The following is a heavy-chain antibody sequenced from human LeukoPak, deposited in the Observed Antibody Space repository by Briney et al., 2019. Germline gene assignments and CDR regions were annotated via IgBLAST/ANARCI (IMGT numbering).Heavy chain of an antibody. V-gene: IGHV4-59*12. D-gene: IGHD6-19*01. CDR1: GGSISGFY. Sequence: PSETLSLTCTVSGGSISGFYWSWIRQPPGKGLEWIGYIYYSGSTSYNPSLKSRVTMSVDTSKNQFSLKLSSVTAVDTAVYYCARKVGQWLVLGTFDIWGQGTMVTVSS. J-gene: IGHJ3*02. CDR2: IYYSGST. CDR3: ARKVGQWLVLGTFDI.